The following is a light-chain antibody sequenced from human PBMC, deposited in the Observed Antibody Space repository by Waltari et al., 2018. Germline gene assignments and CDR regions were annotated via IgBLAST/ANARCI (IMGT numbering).Light chain of an antibody. J-gene: IGKJ1*01. CDR3: QHYVRLPAT. CDR2: GAS. Sequence: EIVLTQSPGTLSLSPGERATLSCRASQSVSRTLAWYQQKPGQGPRLLILGASTRATGIPDRFSGSGSGTDFSLTISRLEPEDFAVYYCQHYVRLPATFGQGTKVEIK. CDR1: QSVSRT. V-gene: IGKV3-20*01.